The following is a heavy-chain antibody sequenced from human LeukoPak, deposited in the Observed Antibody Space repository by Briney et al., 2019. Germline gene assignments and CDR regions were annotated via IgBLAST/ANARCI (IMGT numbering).Heavy chain of an antibody. Sequence: PSQTLSLTCAISGDSVSSNSGAWNWIRQSPSGGLEWLGRTYHRSQWYYNYAESVKSRITINPDTSKNQFSLQLNSVTPEDTAVYYCARGSYSDYWGQGTLVTVSS. CDR3: ARGSYSDY. V-gene: IGHV6-1*01. CDR1: GDSVSSNSGA. J-gene: IGHJ4*02. CDR2: TYHRSQWYY.